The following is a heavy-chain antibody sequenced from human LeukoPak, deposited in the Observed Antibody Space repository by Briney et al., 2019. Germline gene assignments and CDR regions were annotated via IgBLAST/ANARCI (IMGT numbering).Heavy chain of an antibody. CDR3: ARDRVGATTNFDY. Sequence: GGSLRLSCAASGFTFSTYSMNWVRQAPGKGLEWVSSISSSSSYIYYADSVKGRFTISRDNAKNSPYLQMNSLRAEDTAVYYCARDRVGATTNFDYWGQGTLVTVSS. V-gene: IGHV3-21*04. CDR2: ISSSSSYI. CDR1: GFTFSTYS. J-gene: IGHJ4*02. D-gene: IGHD1-26*01.